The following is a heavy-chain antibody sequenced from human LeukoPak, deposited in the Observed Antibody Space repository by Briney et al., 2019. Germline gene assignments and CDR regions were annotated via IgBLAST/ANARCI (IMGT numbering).Heavy chain of an antibody. Sequence: GGSLRFSCAASGFTFSSYAMSWLRQAPGKGLEWVSAISGSGGSTYYADSVKGRFTISRDNSKNTLYLQMNSLKAEDTAVYYCAKDAVRQKPYCYSSGSYLGLSRCYFDYWGQGTLVAVSS. J-gene: IGHJ4*02. CDR2: ISGSGGST. D-gene: IGHD3-10*01. V-gene: IGHV3-23*01. CDR3: AKDAVRQKPYCYSSGSYLGLSRCYFDY. CDR1: GFTFSSYA.